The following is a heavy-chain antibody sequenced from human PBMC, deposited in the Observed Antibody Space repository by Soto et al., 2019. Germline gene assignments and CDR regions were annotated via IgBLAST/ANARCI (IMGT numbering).Heavy chain of an antibody. Sequence: ASVKVSCKASGYTFTSYGISWVRQAPGQGLEWMGWISAYNGNTNYAQKLQGRVTMTTDTSTSTAYMELRSLRSDDTAVYYCARAGYDFWSGYYNGMDVWGQGTTVTVS. CDR3: ARAGYDFWSGYYNGMDV. CDR1: GYTFTSYG. CDR2: ISAYNGNT. J-gene: IGHJ6*02. D-gene: IGHD3-3*01. V-gene: IGHV1-18*01.